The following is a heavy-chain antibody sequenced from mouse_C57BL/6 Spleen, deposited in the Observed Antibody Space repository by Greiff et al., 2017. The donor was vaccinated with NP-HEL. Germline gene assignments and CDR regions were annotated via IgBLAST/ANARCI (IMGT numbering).Heavy chain of an antibody. CDR3: ARDTTVVAYYFDY. Sequence: VQLQQSGAELVRPGSSVKLSCKASGYTFTSYWMHWVKQRPIQGLEWIGNIDPSDSETHYNQQFKDKATLTVDKSSSTAYMQLSSLTSEDSAVYYCARDTTVVAYYFDYWGQGTTLTVSS. D-gene: IGHD1-1*01. CDR1: GYTFTSYW. CDR2: IDPSDSET. V-gene: IGHV1-52*01. J-gene: IGHJ2*01.